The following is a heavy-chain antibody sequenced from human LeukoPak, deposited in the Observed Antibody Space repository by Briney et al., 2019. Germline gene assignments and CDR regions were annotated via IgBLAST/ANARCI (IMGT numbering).Heavy chain of an antibody. CDR3: ARDKVKQQLVRYYYYGMDV. V-gene: IGHV3-21*01. D-gene: IGHD6-13*01. J-gene: IGHJ6*02. Sequence: GGSLRLSCAASGFTFSSYSMNWVRQAPGKGLEGVSSITSSSSYIYYADSVKGRFTISRDNAKNSLYLQMNSLRAEDTAVYYCARDKVKQQLVRYYYYGMDVWGQGTTVTVSS. CDR1: GFTFSSYS. CDR2: ITSSSSYI.